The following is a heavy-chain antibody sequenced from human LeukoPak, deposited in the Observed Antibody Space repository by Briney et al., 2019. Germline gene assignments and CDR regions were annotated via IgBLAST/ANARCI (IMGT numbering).Heavy chain of an antibody. J-gene: IGHJ4*02. V-gene: IGHV3-21*01. CDR2: ISSSSSYI. Sequence: PGGSLRLSCAASGFTFSSYRMNWVRQAPGKGLEWVSYISSSSSYIYYADSVKGRFTISRDNAKNSLYLQMNSLRAEDTAVYYCARDISSGWYQQPDEFDYWGQGTLVTVSS. D-gene: IGHD6-19*01. CDR1: GFTFSSYR. CDR3: ARDISSGWYQQPDEFDY.